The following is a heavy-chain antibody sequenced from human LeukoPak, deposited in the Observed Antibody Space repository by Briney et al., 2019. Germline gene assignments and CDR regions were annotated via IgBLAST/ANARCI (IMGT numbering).Heavy chain of an antibody. CDR3: ARDHYGSGSYYSEGLLDY. CDR1: GGSISSYY. D-gene: IGHD3-10*01. Sequence: KPSETLSLTCTVSGGSISSYYWSWIRQPPGKGLEWIGYIYNSGSTNYNPSFKSRVTISIDTSKNQFSLKLSSVTAADTAVYYCARDHYGSGSYYSEGLLDYWGQGTLVTVSS. CDR2: IYNSGST. J-gene: IGHJ4*02. V-gene: IGHV4-59*12.